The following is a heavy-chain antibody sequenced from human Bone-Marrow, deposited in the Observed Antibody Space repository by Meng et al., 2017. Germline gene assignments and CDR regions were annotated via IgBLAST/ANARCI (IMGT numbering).Heavy chain of an antibody. V-gene: IGHV3-7*01. CDR3: ARVARRQDDYGANFIDL. CDR2: INQDGSEK. CDR1: GFTFSTFW. J-gene: IGHJ4*01. D-gene: IGHD4-23*01. Sequence: GGSLRLSCAASGFTFSTFWLSWVRQVPGKGLEWVANINQDGSEKHYVDSVKGRFSIPRDNAKNSMYLQVNSLRAEDTTVYYCARVARRQDDYGANFIDLWGLGTLVTVSS.